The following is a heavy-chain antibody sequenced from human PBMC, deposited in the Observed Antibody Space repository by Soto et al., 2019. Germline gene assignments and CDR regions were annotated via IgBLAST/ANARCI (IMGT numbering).Heavy chain of an antibody. CDR1: GFTFSGYW. Sequence: EAQVVESGGGVVQPGGSLRLSCAGSGFTFSGYWMHWVRPSTGKGLVWYSRINSDGTTTAYADSVKGRFTISRDNSKNTLYLQLSSLRAEDTAVYYCTHCSGESCHGGYFGMDVWGQGTTVIVSS. J-gene: IGHJ6*02. D-gene: IGHD2-15*01. V-gene: IGHV3-74*01. CDR2: INSDGTTT. CDR3: THCSGESCHGGYFGMDV.